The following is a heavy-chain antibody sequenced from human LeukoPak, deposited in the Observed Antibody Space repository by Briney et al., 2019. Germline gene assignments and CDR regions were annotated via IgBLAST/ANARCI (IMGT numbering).Heavy chain of an antibody. CDR3: ARLASSSWPLYYYYGMDV. D-gene: IGHD6-13*01. V-gene: IGHV1-8*01. CDR1: GYTFTSYG. Sequence: GASVKVSCKASGYTFTSYGINGVRQATGQGLEWMGWMNPNNGNTGYAQKFQGRVTMTRSTSISTAYMELSSLRSEDTAVYYCARLASSSWPLYYYYGMDVWGQGTTVTVSS. J-gene: IGHJ6*02. CDR2: MNPNNGNT.